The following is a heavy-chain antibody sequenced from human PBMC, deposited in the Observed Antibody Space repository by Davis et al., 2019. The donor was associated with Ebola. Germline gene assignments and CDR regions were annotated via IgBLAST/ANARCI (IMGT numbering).Heavy chain of an antibody. CDR1: GYTFTDYN. V-gene: IGHV1-2*06. Sequence: ASVKVSCKASGYTFTDYNIHWMRXAPGQPLHWLVRVILKSGATNYAQKFQGRVTMTRDTSISTVYMELSSLRYDDTADYYCARGHNYAHEYWGQGTLVTVSS. CDR3: ARGHNYAHEY. J-gene: IGHJ4*02. CDR2: VILKSGAT. D-gene: IGHD4-11*01.